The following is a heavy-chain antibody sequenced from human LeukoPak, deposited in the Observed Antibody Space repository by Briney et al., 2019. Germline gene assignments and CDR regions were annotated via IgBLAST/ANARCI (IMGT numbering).Heavy chain of an antibody. J-gene: IGHJ5*02. CDR2: IYHSGST. CDR3: ARDTVHNWFDP. D-gene: IGHD4-11*01. CDR1: GGSISSGGYS. V-gene: IGHV4-30-2*01. Sequence: SETLSLTCAVSGGSISSGGYSWSWIRQPPGKGLEWIGYIYHSGSTYYNPSLKSRVTISVDRSKNQFSLKLSSVTAADTAVYYCARDTVHNWFDPWGQGTLVTVSS.